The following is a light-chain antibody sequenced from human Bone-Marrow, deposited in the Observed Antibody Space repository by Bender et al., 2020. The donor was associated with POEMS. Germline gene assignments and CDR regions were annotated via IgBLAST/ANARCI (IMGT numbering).Light chain of an antibody. CDR3: CSYAGTYTYV. CDR1: SSDVGEYDY. J-gene: IGLJ1*01. V-gene: IGLV2-11*01. CDR2: DVN. Sequence: QSALTQPRSVSGSPGQSVTISCTGSSSDVGEYDYVSWFQQDPGKAPKLMIYDVNKRPSGVPDRFSGSKSGNTASLTISWLQADDEAEYYCCSYAGTYTYVFGTGTKVTVL.